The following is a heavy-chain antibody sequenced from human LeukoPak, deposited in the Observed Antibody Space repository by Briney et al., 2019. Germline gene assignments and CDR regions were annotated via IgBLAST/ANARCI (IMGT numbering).Heavy chain of an antibody. CDR2: VTSSGRTP. CDR3: AKDRPNFYETSGSYYKIKGDF. J-gene: IGHJ4*02. Sequence: GGSLRLSCEASGFTFNTHAMSWVRQAPGKGLEWVASVTSSGRTPYYADSVKGRFTISRDNSKNTLYPQMNSLRGEDTAVYYCAKDRPNFYETSGSYYKIKGDFWGQGSLVTVSS. CDR1: GFTFNTHA. D-gene: IGHD3-10*01. V-gene: IGHV3-23*01.